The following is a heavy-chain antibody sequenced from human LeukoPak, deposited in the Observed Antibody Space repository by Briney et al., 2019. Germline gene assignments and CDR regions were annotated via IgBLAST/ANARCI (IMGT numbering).Heavy chain of an antibody. D-gene: IGHD6-13*01. Sequence: ASVKVSCKASGYTFTSYGISWVRQAPGQGLEWMGWINPNSGGTNYAQKFQGRVTMTRDTSISTAYMELSRLRSDDTAVYYCARERGSGSSWLSYFDYWGQGTLVTVSS. V-gene: IGHV1-2*02. J-gene: IGHJ4*02. CDR3: ARERGSGSSWLSYFDY. CDR2: INPNSGGT. CDR1: GYTFTSYG.